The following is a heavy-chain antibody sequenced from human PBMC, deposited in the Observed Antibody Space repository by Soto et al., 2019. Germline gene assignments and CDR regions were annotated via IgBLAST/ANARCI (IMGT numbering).Heavy chain of an antibody. CDR3: ARGYPAITYYYYMDV. V-gene: IGHV3-48*01. CDR2: ISSSSSTI. CDR1: GFTFSSYS. D-gene: IGHD6-25*01. Sequence: EVQLVESGGGLVQPGGSLRLSCAASGFTFSSYSMNWVRQAPGKGLEWVSYISSSSSTIYYADSVKGRFTISRDNAKNSLYLQKNSLRAEDTAVYYCARGYPAITYYYYMDVWGKGTTVTVSS. J-gene: IGHJ6*03.